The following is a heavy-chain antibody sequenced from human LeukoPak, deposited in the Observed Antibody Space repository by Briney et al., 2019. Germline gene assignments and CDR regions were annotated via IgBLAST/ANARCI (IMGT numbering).Heavy chain of an antibody. D-gene: IGHD3-9*01. J-gene: IGHJ4*02. CDR1: GFTFSSYE. V-gene: IGHV3-48*03. Sequence: PGGSLRLSCAASGFTFSSYEMNWVRQAPGKGLEWVSLIRSIVTSIDYVDSVKGRFTISRDNSKNTLYLQMNSLRAEDTAVYYCAKGGDILTGYYTYLFDYWGQGTLVTVSS. CDR3: AKGGDILTGYYTYLFDY. CDR2: IRSIVTSI.